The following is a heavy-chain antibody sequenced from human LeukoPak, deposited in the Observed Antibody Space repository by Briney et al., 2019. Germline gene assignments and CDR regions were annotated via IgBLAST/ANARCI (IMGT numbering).Heavy chain of an antibody. D-gene: IGHD6-19*01. CDR3: ARHSYSSGWEFDY. CDR2: IYYSGST. Sequence: SETLSLTCTVSGGSISSSSYYWGWIRQPPGKGLEWIGSIYYSGSTYYNPSLKSRVTISVDTPRNQFSLKLSSVTATDTAVYYCARHSYSSGWEFDYWGQGTLVTVSS. J-gene: IGHJ4*02. CDR1: GGSISSSSYY. V-gene: IGHV4-39*01.